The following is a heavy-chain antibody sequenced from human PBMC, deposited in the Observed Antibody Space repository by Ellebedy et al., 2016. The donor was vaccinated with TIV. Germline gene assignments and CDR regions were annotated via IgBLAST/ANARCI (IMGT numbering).Heavy chain of an antibody. D-gene: IGHD3-3*01. V-gene: IGHV1-69*04. J-gene: IGHJ5*02. Sequence: SVKVSCXASGGTFSSYAISWVRQAPGQGLEWMGRIIPILGIANYAQKFQGRVTITADESTSTAYMELSSLRSEDTAVYYCARNPTSIVGVVSGWFNPWGQGTLVTVSS. CDR1: GGTFSSYA. CDR3: ARNPTSIVGVVSGWFNP. CDR2: IIPILGIA.